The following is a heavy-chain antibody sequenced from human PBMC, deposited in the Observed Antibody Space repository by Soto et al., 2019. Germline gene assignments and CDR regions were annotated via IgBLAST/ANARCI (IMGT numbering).Heavy chain of an antibody. CDR3: AKSAGSNAYYPNDY. J-gene: IGHJ4*02. Sequence: PGGSLRLSCAASGFTFSSYWMSWVRQAPGRGLEWVANIKQDGSEKYYVDSVKGRFTISRDNSKNSLYLQMNSLRAEDAAVYYCAKSAGSNAYYPNDYWGQGTLVTVSS. CDR2: IKQDGSEK. V-gene: IGHV3-7*03. CDR1: GFTFSSYW. D-gene: IGHD3-16*01.